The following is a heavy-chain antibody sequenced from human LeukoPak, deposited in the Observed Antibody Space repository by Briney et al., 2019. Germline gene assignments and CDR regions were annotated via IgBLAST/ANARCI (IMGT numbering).Heavy chain of an antibody. CDR2: INHSGST. CDR3: ATAGNWNDSDYYYYYGMDV. J-gene: IGHJ6*02. Sequence: SEPLSLTCAVYGGSFRGYYWSWIRHPPGRGREWIGEINHSGSTNYNPSFKSRVTISVDTSKNQFSLKLSSVTAADTAVYYCATAGNWNDSDYYYYYGMDVWGQGTTVTVSS. CDR1: GGSFRGYY. V-gene: IGHV4-34*01. D-gene: IGHD1-1*01.